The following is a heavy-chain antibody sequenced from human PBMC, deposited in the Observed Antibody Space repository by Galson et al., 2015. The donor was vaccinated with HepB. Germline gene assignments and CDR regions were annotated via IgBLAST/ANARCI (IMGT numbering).Heavy chain of an antibody. CDR2: ISGSSSYT. Sequence: SLRLSCAASGFTFSDYYMSWIRQAPGKGLEWVSYISGSSSYTNYADSVKGRFTISRDNAKNSLYLQMNSLRAEDTAVYYCARCRWDGSCRFDYWGQGTLVTVSS. D-gene: IGHD2-15*01. CDR3: ARCRWDGSCRFDY. CDR1: GFTFSDYY. J-gene: IGHJ4*02. V-gene: IGHV3-11*03.